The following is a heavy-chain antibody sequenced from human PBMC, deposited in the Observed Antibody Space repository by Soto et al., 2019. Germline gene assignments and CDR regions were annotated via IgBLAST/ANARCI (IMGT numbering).Heavy chain of an antibody. CDR1: GGSISSGGYY. Sequence: LSLTCTVSGGSISSGGYYWSWIRQHPGKGLEWIGYIYYSGSTYYNPSLKSRVTISVDTSKNQFSLKLSSVTAADTAVYYCAREEGIAAAGTYNWFDPWGQGTLVTVSS. CDR2: IYYSGST. D-gene: IGHD6-13*01. J-gene: IGHJ5*02. CDR3: AREEGIAAAGTYNWFDP. V-gene: IGHV4-31*03.